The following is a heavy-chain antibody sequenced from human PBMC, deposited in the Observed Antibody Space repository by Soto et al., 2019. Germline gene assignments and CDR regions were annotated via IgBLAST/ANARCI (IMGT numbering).Heavy chain of an antibody. D-gene: IGHD6-6*01. Sequence: GESLKISCKGSGYIFTNYWIAWVRQMPGKGLEWMGIIYPGDSDTRYSPSFQGQVTISADKSITTAYLQWSGLKASDTAMYYCARLRQGELGLFDYWGQGTLVTVSS. CDR1: GYIFTNYW. CDR3: ARLRQGELGLFDY. J-gene: IGHJ4*02. CDR2: IYPGDSDT. V-gene: IGHV5-51*01.